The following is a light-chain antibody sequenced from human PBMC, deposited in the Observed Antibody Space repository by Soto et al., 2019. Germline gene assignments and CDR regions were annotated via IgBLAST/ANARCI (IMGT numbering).Light chain of an antibody. Sequence: EIVLTQSPGTLSLSPGESATLSCRASQSVSSGSLAWYQQKPGQAPRLLIYDASSRATGIPDRFSGSGSGTAFTHTISRLEPEDFAVYYCQQYGSSLLTFGGGTKVEIK. J-gene: IGKJ4*01. CDR3: QQYGSSLLT. CDR2: DAS. V-gene: IGKV3-20*01. CDR1: QSVSSGS.